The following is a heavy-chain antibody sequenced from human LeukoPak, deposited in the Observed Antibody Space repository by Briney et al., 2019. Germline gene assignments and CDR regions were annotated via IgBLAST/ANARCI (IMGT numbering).Heavy chain of an antibody. CDR1: GFTFRSYA. Sequence: GGSLRLSCAASGFTFRSYAMHWVRQAPGKGLEYVSAISSNGGSTYYANSVKGRFTISRDNSKNTLYLHMGSLRADDMAVYYCARGRITIFGRWFDPWGQGTLVTVSS. J-gene: IGHJ5*02. V-gene: IGHV3-64*01. D-gene: IGHD3-3*01. CDR3: ARGRITIFGRWFDP. CDR2: ISSNGGST.